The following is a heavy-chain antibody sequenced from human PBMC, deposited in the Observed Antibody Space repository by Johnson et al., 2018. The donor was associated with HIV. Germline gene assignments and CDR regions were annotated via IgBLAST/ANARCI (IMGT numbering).Heavy chain of an antibody. CDR2: ISYDGSNE. Sequence: VRQAPGKGLEWVAVISYDGSNEYYTDSVKGRFTISRKKASNFLSLQMSSLRAEDTAVYYCASRPGGDAFDIWGQGTMVTVSP. CDR3: ASRPGGDAFDI. J-gene: IGHJ3*02. D-gene: IGHD1-1*01. V-gene: IGHV3-30*14.